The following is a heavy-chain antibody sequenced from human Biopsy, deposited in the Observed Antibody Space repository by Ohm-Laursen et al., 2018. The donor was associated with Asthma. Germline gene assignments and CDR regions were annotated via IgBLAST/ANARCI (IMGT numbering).Heavy chain of an antibody. J-gene: IGHJ6*02. CDR3: ARGYSGSDRIVYYYSGLEV. D-gene: IGHD5-12*01. CDR2: LIPVLGTP. CDR1: GDSFSNYA. Sequence: GASVKVSCKASGDSFSNYAISWVRQAPGQGLEWMGGLIPVLGTPDHAQMFEGRVTITADESTSTAYMELSSLSSEDTAVYYCARGYSGSDRIVYYYSGLEVWGQGKPVTVSS. V-gene: IGHV1-69*13.